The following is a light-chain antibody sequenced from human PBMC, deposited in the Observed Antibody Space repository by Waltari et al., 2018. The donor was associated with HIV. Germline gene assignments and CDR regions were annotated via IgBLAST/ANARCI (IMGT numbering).Light chain of an antibody. CDR1: QSVSNY. J-gene: IGKJ5*01. Sequence: VLTQSPASLVLSLGERATLSCRASQSVSNYLAWYQQKPGQAPRLLIYGASSRATGIPARFSGSGSGTDFTLTISSLEPGDFAVYYCQHRSNWPITFGQGTRLEIK. V-gene: IGKV3-11*01. CDR3: QHRSNWPIT. CDR2: GAS.